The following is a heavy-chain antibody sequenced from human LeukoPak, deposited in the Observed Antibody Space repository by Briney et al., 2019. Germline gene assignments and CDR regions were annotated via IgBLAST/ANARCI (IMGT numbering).Heavy chain of an antibody. CDR3: ARVGAYSGSYSDY. J-gene: IGHJ4*02. CDR1: GFTFSSYE. D-gene: IGHD1-26*01. CDR2: ISSSGSSI. V-gene: IGHV3-48*03. Sequence: PGGSLRLSCAASGFTFSSYEMNWVRQAPGKGLEWVSYISSSGSSIYYVDSVKGRFTISRDNAKSSLYLQMNSLRAEDTAVYYCARVGAYSGSYSDYWGQGTLVTVSS.